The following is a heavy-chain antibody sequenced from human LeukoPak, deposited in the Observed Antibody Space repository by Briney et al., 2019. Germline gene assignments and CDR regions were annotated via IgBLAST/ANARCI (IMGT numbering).Heavy chain of an antibody. D-gene: IGHD2-8*01. J-gene: IGHJ2*01. CDR3: ARSTRYCTNGVCEYWYFDL. CDR2: INHSGST. V-gene: IGHV4-34*01. Sequence: SETLSLTCAVYGGSFSGYYWSWIRQPPGKGLEWIGEINHSGSTNYNPSLKSRVTISVDTSKNQFSLKLSSVTAADTAVYYCARSTRYCTNGVCEYWYFDLWGRGTLVTVSS. CDR1: GGSFSGYY.